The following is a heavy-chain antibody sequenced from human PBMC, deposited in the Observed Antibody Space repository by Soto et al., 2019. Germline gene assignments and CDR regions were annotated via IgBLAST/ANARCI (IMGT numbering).Heavy chain of an antibody. Sequence: SETLSLTCTVSGGSISSSSYYWGWIRQPPGKGLEWIGSIYYSGSTYYNPSLKSRVTISVDTSKNQFSLKLSSVTAADTAVYYCARVVIPYYDILTGYYFSYYYGMDVWGQGTTVTVSS. V-gene: IGHV4-39*01. CDR3: ARVVIPYYDILTGYYFSYYYGMDV. J-gene: IGHJ6*02. CDR1: GGSISSSSYY. D-gene: IGHD3-9*01. CDR2: IYYSGST.